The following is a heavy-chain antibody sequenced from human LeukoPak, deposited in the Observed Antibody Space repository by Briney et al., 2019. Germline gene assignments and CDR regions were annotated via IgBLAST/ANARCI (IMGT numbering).Heavy chain of an antibody. Sequence: SETLSLTCAVYGGSFSGYYWSWIRQPPGKGLEWIGEINHSGSTNYNPSLKSRVTISVDTSKNQFSLKLSSVTAADTAVYYCARDLQIAARQGSYFDYWGQGTLVTVSS. CDR1: GGSFSGYY. J-gene: IGHJ4*02. CDR3: ARDLQIAARQGSYFDY. D-gene: IGHD6-6*01. V-gene: IGHV4-34*01. CDR2: INHSGST.